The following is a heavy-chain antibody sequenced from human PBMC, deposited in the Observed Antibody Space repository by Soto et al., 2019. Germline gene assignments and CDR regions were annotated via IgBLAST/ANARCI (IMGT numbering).Heavy chain of an antibody. CDR3: AVYAPRHWFDS. J-gene: IGHJ5*01. Sequence: EVQLVESGGDLVQPGGSLRLSCAASGFTVSNNYMTWVRQAPGKGLEWVSLIYVGGYTYYADSVKGRFTISRDNSKNPLYLQMNSLRAEDTAVYYCAVYAPRHWFDSWGQGTLVTVSS. CDR1: GFTVSNNY. CDR2: IYVGGYT. D-gene: IGHD6-6*01. V-gene: IGHV3-66*01.